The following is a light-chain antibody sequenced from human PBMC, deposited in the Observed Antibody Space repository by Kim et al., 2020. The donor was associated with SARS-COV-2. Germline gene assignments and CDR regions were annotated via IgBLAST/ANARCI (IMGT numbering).Light chain of an antibody. Sequence: QSALTQPASVSGSPGQSITISCTGTSSDIGSYNYVFWYQQHPGKAPKLLIYDVSKWPSGISNRFSGSKSGNTASLTISGLQAGDEADYYCTSYTSSSTYVFGTGTKVTVL. J-gene: IGLJ1*01. V-gene: IGLV2-14*03. CDR1: SSDIGSYNY. CDR3: TSYTSSSTYV. CDR2: DVS.